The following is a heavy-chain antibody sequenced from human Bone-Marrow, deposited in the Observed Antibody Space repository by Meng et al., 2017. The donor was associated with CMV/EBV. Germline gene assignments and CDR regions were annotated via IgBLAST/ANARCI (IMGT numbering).Heavy chain of an antibody. CDR1: GFTFTNAW. Sequence: GGSLRLSCAASGFTFTNAWMSWVRQAPGKGLEWIGRIKSKSDGGTTDYAAPVKGRFTISRDDSKDTLYLQLNSLKTGDTAVYYCTAYIVGTTSDNWGQGTLVTVSS. CDR3: TAYIVGTTSDN. CDR2: IKSKSDGGTT. D-gene: IGHD1-26*01. J-gene: IGHJ4*02. V-gene: IGHV3-15*01.